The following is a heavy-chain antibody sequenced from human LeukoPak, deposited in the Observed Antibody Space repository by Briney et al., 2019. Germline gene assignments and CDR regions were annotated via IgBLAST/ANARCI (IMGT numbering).Heavy chain of an antibody. CDR3: ARHSIVVGTALAFDI. V-gene: IGHV5-51*01. D-gene: IGHD2-21*02. CDR2: IYPGYSDT. CDR1: GYSFSTYW. Sequence: GESLKISCKGSGYSFSTYWIVWVGQLPGKGLEWLGIIYPGYSDTRYSPSFQGQVTISADKSISTAYLQWSSLRASDTAMYFCARHSIVVGTALAFDIWGQGTMVTVSS. J-gene: IGHJ3*02.